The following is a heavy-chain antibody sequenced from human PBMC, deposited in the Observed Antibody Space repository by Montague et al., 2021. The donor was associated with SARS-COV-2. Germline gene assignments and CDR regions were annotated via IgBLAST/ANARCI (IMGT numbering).Heavy chain of an antibody. V-gene: IGHV4-59*01. Sequence: SETLSLTCTVSGDSISSYYWNWIRQPPGKGLEWIGYICNSGTTNYNPSLKSRATISVDTSKNQFALRLHSVTAADTAVYYCAREFRIELWQTNWYFGLWGRGTLVTVSS. CDR2: ICNSGTT. CDR1: GDSISSYY. J-gene: IGHJ2*01. D-gene: IGHD3-16*01. CDR3: AREFRIELWQTNWYFGL.